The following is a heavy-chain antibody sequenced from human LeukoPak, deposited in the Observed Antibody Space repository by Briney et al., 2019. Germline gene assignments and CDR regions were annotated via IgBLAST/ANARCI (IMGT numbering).Heavy chain of an antibody. D-gene: IGHD3-16*01. J-gene: IGHJ3*02. CDR3: ARTRGNAFDI. CDR1: GLTFSSDC. V-gene: IGHV3-74*01. CDR2: INTDGDST. Sequence: PGGSLRLSCEGSGLTFSSDCMHWVRQAPGKGPVWVSRINTDGDSTVYADSVKGRFTISKDNAKNTLYLQMNSLRLEDTATYYCARTRGNAFDIWGQGTMVTVSS.